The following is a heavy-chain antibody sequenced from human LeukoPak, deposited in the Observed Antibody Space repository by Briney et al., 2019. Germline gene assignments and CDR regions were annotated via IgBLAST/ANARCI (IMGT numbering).Heavy chain of an antibody. Sequence: GGSLRLSCAASGFTFDDYTMHWVRQAPGKGLEWVSLISWDGGSTYYADSVKGRFTISRDNSKNSLYLQMNSLRTEDTALYYCAKGAYYYDSSGYQRAEYFQHWGQGTLVTVSS. CDR1: GFTFDDYT. CDR2: ISWDGGST. J-gene: IGHJ1*01. D-gene: IGHD3-22*01. CDR3: AKGAYYYDSSGYQRAEYFQH. V-gene: IGHV3-43*01.